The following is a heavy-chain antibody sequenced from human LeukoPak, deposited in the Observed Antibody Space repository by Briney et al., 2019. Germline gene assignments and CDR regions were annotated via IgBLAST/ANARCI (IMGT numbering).Heavy chain of an antibody. D-gene: IGHD5-18*01. CDR1: GGSISSNSYY. V-gene: IGHV4-61*02. CDR3: AREILGTAMVSYYYYYMDV. J-gene: IGHJ6*03. CDR2: IYTSGST. Sequence: PSETLSLTCTVSGGSISSNSYYWSWIRQPAGKGLEWIGRIYTSGSTNYNPSLKSRVTISVDTSKNQFSLKLSSGTAADTAVYYCAREILGTAMVSYYYYYMDVWGKGTTVTISS.